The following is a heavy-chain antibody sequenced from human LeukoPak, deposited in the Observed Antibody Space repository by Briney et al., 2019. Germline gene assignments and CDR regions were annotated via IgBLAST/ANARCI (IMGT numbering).Heavy chain of an antibody. V-gene: IGHV3-11*04. D-gene: IGHD1-26*01. CDR1: GFTLSDYY. CDR2: ISSRDGTI. Sequence: GGSLRLSCGVGGFTLSDYYISWIRQAPGKGLKWVSDISSRDGTIHFADSVRGRFTISRDNTRNSLYLQMTNLRGDDTAVYYCARDVVGSLDYWGQGTLVTVSS. CDR3: ARDVVGSLDY. J-gene: IGHJ4*02.